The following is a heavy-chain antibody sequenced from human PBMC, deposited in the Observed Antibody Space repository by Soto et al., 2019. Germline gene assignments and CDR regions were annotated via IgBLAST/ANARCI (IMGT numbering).Heavy chain of an antibody. CDR3: VSLNSGYDLAQRY. CDR1: GGTFSSYS. V-gene: IGHV1-69*02. Sequence: SVKVSCKASGGTFSSYSISWVQQAPGQGLEWMGRIIPILGIANYAQKFQGRVTITADKSTSTAYMELSSLRSEDTAVYYCVSLNSGYDLAQRYWGQGTLVTVSS. D-gene: IGHD5-12*01. J-gene: IGHJ4*02. CDR2: IIPILGIA.